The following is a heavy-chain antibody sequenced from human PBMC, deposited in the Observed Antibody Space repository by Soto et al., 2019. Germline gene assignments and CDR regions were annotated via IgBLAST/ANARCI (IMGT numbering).Heavy chain of an antibody. Sequence: EVQLVESGGGLVKPGGSLRLSCAASGFTFSNAWMNWVRQPPGTGLEWVGGIKSKTYGGTTDYAAPVKGRFTISRDDSKNTLYLQMNSLKTEHPAVYYCTTLGRYQDTAMNRPGDIIIAAAGAGYYYCMDVWGQGTTVTVSS. J-gene: IGHJ6*02. V-gene: IGHV3-15*07. CDR2: IKSKTYGGTT. D-gene: IGHD6-13*01. CDR3: TTLGRYQDTAMNRPGDIIIAAAGAGYYYCMDV. CDR1: GFTFSNAW.